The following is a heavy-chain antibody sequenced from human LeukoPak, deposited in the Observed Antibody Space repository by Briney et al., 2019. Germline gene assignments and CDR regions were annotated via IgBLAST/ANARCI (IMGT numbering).Heavy chain of an antibody. V-gene: IGHV3-30*02. CDR1: GFTFSSYG. J-gene: IGHJ4*02. CDR3: ARGRSSGSYYFDY. D-gene: IGHD6-19*01. Sequence: GGSLRLSCAASGFTFSSYGMHWVRQAPGKGLEWVAFIRYDGSNKYYADSVKGRFTISRDNSKNTLYLQMNSLRAEDTAVYYCARGRSSGSYYFDYWGQGTLVTVSS. CDR2: IRYDGSNK.